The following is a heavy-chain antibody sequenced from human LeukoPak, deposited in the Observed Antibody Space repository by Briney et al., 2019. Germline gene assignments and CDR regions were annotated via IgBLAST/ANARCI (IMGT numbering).Heavy chain of an antibody. CDR3: ARDRVRGLIVFDGMDV. CDR2: TSYDGGNK. CDR1: GFTFSSYA. Sequence: PGRSLRLSCTASGFTFSSYAMHGVRQSPGTGPYCVALTSYDGGNKYYADSVQGRFTISRDNSKNTLHLEMNSLRPEDTAVYYCARDRVRGLIVFDGMDVWGKGTTVTVSS. V-gene: IGHV3-30*04. J-gene: IGHJ6*04. D-gene: IGHD3-10*01.